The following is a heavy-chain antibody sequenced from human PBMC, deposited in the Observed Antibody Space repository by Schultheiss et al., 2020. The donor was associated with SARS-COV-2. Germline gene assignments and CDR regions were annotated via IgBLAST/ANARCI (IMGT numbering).Heavy chain of an antibody. D-gene: IGHD6-19*01. J-gene: IGHJ4*02. V-gene: IGHV4-59*04. CDR2: IYHSGST. Sequence: SETLSLTCTVSGGSISSYSWSWIRQPPGKGLEWIGYIYHSGSTYYNPSLKSRVTISVDRSKNQFSLKLSSVTAADTAVYYCARGGSGLDYWGQGTLVTVSS. CDR1: GGSISSYS. CDR3: ARGGSGLDY.